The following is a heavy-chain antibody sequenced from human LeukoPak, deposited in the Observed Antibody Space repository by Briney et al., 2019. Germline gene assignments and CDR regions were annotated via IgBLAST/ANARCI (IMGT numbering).Heavy chain of an antibody. CDR2: INSDGSRT. Sequence: GGSLRLSCTASGLSFSSSAMSWVRQAPGKGLVWVSCINSDGSRTTYADSVKGRFTISRDNAKNTLYLQMNTLRVEDTAVYYCARGSWSAADTNIDYWGQGTLVTVSS. V-gene: IGHV3-74*01. CDR3: ARGSWSAADTNIDY. J-gene: IGHJ4*02. CDR1: GLSFSSSA. D-gene: IGHD6-13*01.